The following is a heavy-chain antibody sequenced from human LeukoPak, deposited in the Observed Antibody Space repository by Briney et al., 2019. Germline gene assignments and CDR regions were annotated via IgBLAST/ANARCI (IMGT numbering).Heavy chain of an antibody. V-gene: IGHV1-2*02. J-gene: IGHJ4*02. CDR3: AREGSYCVGGDCYSFDF. CDR2: MHAGNGNT. CDR1: GYRFISHY. Sequence: ASVKVSCKASGYRFISHYIHWVRPAPGLGPEWLGWMHAGNGNTRYPAKFEGRVTMTRDTYSNTAYMDLTSLTSDDTAIYYCAREGSYCVGGDCYSFDFWGQGTLITVSS. D-gene: IGHD2-21*02.